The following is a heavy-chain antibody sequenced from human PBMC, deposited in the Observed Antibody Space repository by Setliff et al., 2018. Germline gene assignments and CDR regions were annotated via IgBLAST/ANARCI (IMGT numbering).Heavy chain of an antibody. Sequence: GGSLRLSCAASGFTFSSYSMNWVRQAPGKGLEWVANIKQDGSEKYYVDSVKGRFTISRDNAKNSLYLQMNSLRAEDTAVYYCATNRGGDYFDYWGQGTLVTVSS. CDR2: IKQDGSEK. CDR1: GFTFSSYS. CDR3: ATNRGGDYFDY. J-gene: IGHJ4*02. D-gene: IGHD7-27*01. V-gene: IGHV3-7*01.